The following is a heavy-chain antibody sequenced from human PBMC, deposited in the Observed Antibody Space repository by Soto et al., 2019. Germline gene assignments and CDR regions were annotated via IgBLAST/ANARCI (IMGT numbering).Heavy chain of an antibody. CDR2: INPHNGGT. J-gene: IGHJ6*02. Sequence: ASVKVSCQASGYIFTDYYLHWVRQAPGQVLEWMGWINPHNGGTNYTQKFQGRVTMTTDTSITTAYIELSRLTSDDTAVYYCARDERRLPNGIDDWGPGTPVTVSS. D-gene: IGHD1-1*01. CDR1: GYIFTDYY. V-gene: IGHV1-2*02. CDR3: ARDERRLPNGIDD.